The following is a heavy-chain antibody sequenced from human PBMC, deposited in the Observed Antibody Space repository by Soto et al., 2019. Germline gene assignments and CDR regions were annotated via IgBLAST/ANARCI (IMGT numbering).Heavy chain of an antibody. CDR1: GYIFINYY. CDR2: INPTGGST. V-gene: IGHV1-46*01. D-gene: IGHD2-21*01. J-gene: IGHJ4*02. Sequence: QVHLVQSGAEVKKPGASVKVSCKASGYIFINYYIHWVRQAPGHGLEWMAIINPTGGSTNYAQKFQGRVTFTMDTSTSTVYMELTSLPSAATALNYSARHLAAGDLWGQGTLVTVSS. CDR3: ARHLAAGDL.